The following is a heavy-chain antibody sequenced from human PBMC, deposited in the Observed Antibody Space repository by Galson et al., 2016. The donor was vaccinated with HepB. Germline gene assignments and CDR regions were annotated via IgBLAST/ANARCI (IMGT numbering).Heavy chain of an antibody. CDR2: ISDTGSSM. J-gene: IGHJ4*02. V-gene: IGHV3-21*01. CDR1: GFTFNLYS. Sequence: SLRLSCAASGFTFNLYSMNWVRQAPGKGLEWVSSISDTGSSMYYADSVKGRFTISRDNAKKSRYLQMNSLRAEDTAVYYCTGGSNYIPRDYWGQGTLVTVSS. D-gene: IGHD3-10*01. CDR3: TGGSNYIPRDY.